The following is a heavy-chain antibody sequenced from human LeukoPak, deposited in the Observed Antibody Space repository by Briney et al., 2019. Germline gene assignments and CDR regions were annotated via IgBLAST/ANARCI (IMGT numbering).Heavy chain of an antibody. D-gene: IGHD3-22*01. CDR2: IGTAGDT. J-gene: IGHJ4*02. Sequence: GGSLRLSCAAPGFTFSSYDMHWVRQATGKGLDWVSAIGTAGDTYYPGSVKGRFTISRENAKNSLYLQMNSLRAGDTAVYYCARARRYYDSSGYYTVFDYWGQGTLVTVSS. CDR3: ARARRYYDSSGYYTVFDY. V-gene: IGHV3-13*01. CDR1: GFTFSSYD.